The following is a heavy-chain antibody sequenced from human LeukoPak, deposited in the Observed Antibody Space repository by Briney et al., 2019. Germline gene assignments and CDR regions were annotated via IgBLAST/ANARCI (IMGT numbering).Heavy chain of an antibody. CDR1: GYTFNTYG. Sequence: ASVKVSCKASGYTFNTYGISWVRQTPGRGLEWRGWISTYNGDTSYVQNLQGRVTMTTDTSTSTAYMELMSLRSDDTALYYCLRDAQRPRLTPDYWGQGTLVTVSS. CDR3: LRDAQRPRLTPDY. V-gene: IGHV1-18*01. CDR2: ISTYNGDT. J-gene: IGHJ4*02. D-gene: IGHD6-25*01.